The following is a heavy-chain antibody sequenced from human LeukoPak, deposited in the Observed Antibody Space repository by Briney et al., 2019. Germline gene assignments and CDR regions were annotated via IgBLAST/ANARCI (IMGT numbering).Heavy chain of an antibody. Sequence: ASVKVSCKASGYTFTSYYMHWVRQAPGQGLEWMGIINPSGGSTSYAQKLQGRVTMTTDTSTSTAYMELRSLRSDDTAVYYCARWVWFGELSPFDYWGQGTLVTVSS. CDR2: INPSGGST. CDR1: GYTFTSYY. CDR3: ARWVWFGELSPFDY. D-gene: IGHD3-10*01. J-gene: IGHJ4*02. V-gene: IGHV1-46*01.